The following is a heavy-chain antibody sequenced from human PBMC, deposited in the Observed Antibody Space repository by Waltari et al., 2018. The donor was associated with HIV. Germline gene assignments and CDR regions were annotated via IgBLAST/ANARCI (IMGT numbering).Heavy chain of an antibody. CDR2: IKSKTDGGTT. Sequence: EEYLVESGGDLIKPGGCLRLPCSASGFPFIDAWMTWLRKAPGKGLEWVGRIKSKTDGGTTDYAAAVKGRFTISRDDSKNTLFLQMNSLKTEDTAVYYCATEEGYGSGSYLDYWGQGTLLTVSS. V-gene: IGHV3-15*01. CDR3: ATEEGYGSGSYLDY. J-gene: IGHJ4*02. D-gene: IGHD3-10*01. CDR1: GFPFIDAW.